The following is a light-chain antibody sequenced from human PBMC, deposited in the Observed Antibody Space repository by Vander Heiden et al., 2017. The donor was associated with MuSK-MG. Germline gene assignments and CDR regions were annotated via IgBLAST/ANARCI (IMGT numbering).Light chain of an antibody. CDR3: QQDDNLRIT. CDR1: QDISNY. Sequence: DIQMTQSPSSPSASVGDRVTITCQASQDISNYLNWYQQKPGKAPKLLIYDASNLETGVPSRFSGSGSGTDFTFTISSLQPEDIATYYCQQDDNLRITFGQGTRLEIK. CDR2: DAS. V-gene: IGKV1-33*01. J-gene: IGKJ5*01.